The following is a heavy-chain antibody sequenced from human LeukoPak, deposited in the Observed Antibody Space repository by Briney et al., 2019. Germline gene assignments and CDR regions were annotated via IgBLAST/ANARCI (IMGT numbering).Heavy chain of an antibody. D-gene: IGHD5-18*01. V-gene: IGHV3-48*03. CDR1: GFTFSSYE. CDR2: ISSSGSTI. J-gene: IGHJ4*02. CDR3: ARGSVDTAMAGDY. Sequence: GGSLRLSCAASGFTFSSYEMNWVRQAPGKGLEWVSHISSSGSTIYYADSVKGRFTISRDNAKNSLYLQMNSLRAEDTAVYYCARGSVDTAMAGDYWGQGTLVTVSS.